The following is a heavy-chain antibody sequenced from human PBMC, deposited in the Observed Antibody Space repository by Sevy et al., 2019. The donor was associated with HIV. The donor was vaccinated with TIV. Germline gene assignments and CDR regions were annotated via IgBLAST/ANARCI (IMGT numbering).Heavy chain of an antibody. D-gene: IGHD2-15*01. CDR2: INPDGSKI. Sequence: GGSLRLSCEASAINIRDYWMNWVRQAPGKGLEWVAYINPDGSKIYYADSVKGRFTISRDSAKNSVFLQMTSLRAEDTAVYYCVRAIQLAASYWGQGMLVTVSS. J-gene: IGHJ4*02. CDR3: VRAIQLAASY. V-gene: IGHV3-7*02. CDR1: AINIRDYW.